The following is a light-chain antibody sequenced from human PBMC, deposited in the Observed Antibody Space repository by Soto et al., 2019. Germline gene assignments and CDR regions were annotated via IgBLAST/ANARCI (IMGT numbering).Light chain of an antibody. Sequence: ANQMTQSPSSLSASVGDKVTITCRASQAIRTSLVWYQQKSWKAPSLLIADASSRHSGVPSRFSGCGFGTDFNLTINGLQPEDFATYYCLQDATYPWTFGQGTRVDIK. V-gene: IGKV1-6*01. CDR2: DAS. J-gene: IGKJ1*01. CDR3: LQDATYPWT. CDR1: QAIRTS.